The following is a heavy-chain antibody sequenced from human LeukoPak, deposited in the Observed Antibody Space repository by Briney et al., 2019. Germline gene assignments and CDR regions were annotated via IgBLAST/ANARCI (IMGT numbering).Heavy chain of an antibody. CDR2: ISDDGSNK. CDR3: AKDRVGYGVAYFDY. CDR1: GFTFSTYG. J-gene: IGHJ4*02. D-gene: IGHD4-17*01. V-gene: IGHV3-30*18. Sequence: TGGSLRLSCAASGFTFSTYGMHWVRQTPGKGLEWVAVISDDGSNKYYADSVKGRFTISRDNSKNTLYLQMNSLRAEDTSVYYCAKDRVGYGVAYFDYWGQGTVVTVSS.